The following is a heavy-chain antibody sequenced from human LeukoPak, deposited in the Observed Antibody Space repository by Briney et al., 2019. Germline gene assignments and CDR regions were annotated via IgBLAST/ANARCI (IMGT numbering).Heavy chain of an antibody. Sequence: GGSLRLSCAASGFTFSGSTMHWVRQASGKGLEWVGRIRSKANNYATAYATSVKGRFTLSRDDSKNTAYLRMNSLNTEGTAGYYCIRGAASGSYYGFDVWGQRGTVTV. V-gene: IGHV3-73*01. CDR3: IRGAASGSYYGFDV. J-gene: IGHJ6*02. D-gene: IGHD1-26*01. CDR1: GFTFSGST. CDR2: IRSKANNYAT.